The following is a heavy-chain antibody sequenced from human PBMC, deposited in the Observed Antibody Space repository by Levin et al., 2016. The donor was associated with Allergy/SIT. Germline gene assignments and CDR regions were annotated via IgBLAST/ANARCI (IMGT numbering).Heavy chain of an antibody. Sequence: SETLSLTCTVSGGSISSYYWSWIRQPPGKGLEWIGYIYYSGSTNYNPSLKSRVTISVDTSKNQFSLKLSSVTAADTAVYYCARDRTAMGPFDYWGQGTLVTVSS. CDR1: GGSISSYY. CDR2: IYYSGST. J-gene: IGHJ4*02. CDR3: ARDRTAMGPFDY. D-gene: IGHD5-18*01. V-gene: IGHV4-59*01.